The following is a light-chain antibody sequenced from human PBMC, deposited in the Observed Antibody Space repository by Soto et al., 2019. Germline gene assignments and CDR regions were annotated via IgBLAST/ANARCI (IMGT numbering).Light chain of an antibody. CDR2: GAY. J-gene: IGKJ4*01. Sequence: EIVMTQSPATLSVSPGERATLSCRASQSVSSDLAWYHQNTGQAPRLLIYGAYTRATGIPAWFSGSGSGTEFTLTISSLQSEDFAVYYCQQYNNWPLTFGGGTKVDI. V-gene: IGKV3-15*01. CDR1: QSVSSD. CDR3: QQYNNWPLT.